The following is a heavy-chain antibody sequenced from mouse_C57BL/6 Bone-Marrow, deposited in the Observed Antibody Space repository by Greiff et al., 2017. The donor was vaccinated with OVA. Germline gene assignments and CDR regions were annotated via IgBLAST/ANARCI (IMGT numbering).Heavy chain of an antibody. D-gene: IGHD1-1*01. CDR3: ALHYYGSSPWYFDV. V-gene: IGHV2-2*01. Sequence: QVQLKESGPGLVQPSQSLSITCTVSGFSLTSYGVHWVRQSPGKGLEWLGVIWSGGSTDYNAAFISRLSISKDNSKSQVFFKMNSLQADDTAIYYCALHYYGSSPWYFDVWGTGTTVTVSS. J-gene: IGHJ1*03. CDR1: GFSLTSYG. CDR2: IWSGGST.